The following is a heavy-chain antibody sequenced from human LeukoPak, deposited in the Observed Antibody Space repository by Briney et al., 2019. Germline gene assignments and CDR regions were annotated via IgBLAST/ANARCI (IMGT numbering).Heavy chain of an antibody. CDR2: MNPNSGNT. V-gene: IGHV1-8*03. CDR3: ASSRRYCSGGSCYYGFDY. CDR1: GYTFTSYD. J-gene: IGHJ4*02. D-gene: IGHD2-15*01. Sequence: ASVKVSCKASGYTFTSYDINWVRQAPGPGLEWMGWMNPNSGNTGYAQKFQGRVTITRNTSISTAYMELSSLRSEDTAVYYCASSRRYCSGGSCYYGFDYWGQGTLVTVSS.